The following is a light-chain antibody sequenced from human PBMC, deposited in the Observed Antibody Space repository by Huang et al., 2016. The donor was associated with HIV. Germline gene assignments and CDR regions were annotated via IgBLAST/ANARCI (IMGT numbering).Light chain of an antibody. Sequence: ERVMTQSPATLSASPGDRATLSCRASQYVGNNLAWYRKKPGQAPRLLIHGASTRATEIPARFSASGSGVEFTLTISSLQSEDFGIYYCQQYNNWPRTFGQGTKLEIK. CDR3: QQYNNWPRT. CDR1: QYVGNN. V-gene: IGKV3-15*01. J-gene: IGKJ2*01. CDR2: GAS.